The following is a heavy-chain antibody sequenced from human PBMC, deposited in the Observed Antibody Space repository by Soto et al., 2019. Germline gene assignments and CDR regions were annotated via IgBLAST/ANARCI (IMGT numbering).Heavy chain of an antibody. CDR1: RGSIINDY. J-gene: IGHJ4*02. CDR2: MFNRGST. CDR3: ARHTPKSLTVPEIPFDL. D-gene: IGHD6-19*01. V-gene: IGHV4-59*01. Sequence: SETLSLTFTVSRGSIINDYCSCVRQPPGKGLEWVGFMFNRGSTNYSPSYNPSLKGRVTISLDTSSNQVSLKMTSVTAADSAVYHCARHTPKSLTVPEIPFDLWGQGTLVTVSS.